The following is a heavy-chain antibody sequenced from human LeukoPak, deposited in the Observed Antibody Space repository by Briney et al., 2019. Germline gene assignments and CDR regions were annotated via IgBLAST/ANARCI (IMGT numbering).Heavy chain of an antibody. J-gene: IGHJ1*01. CDR3: ARAIQH. CDR2: IYYSGST. V-gene: IGHV4-61*10. Sequence: SQTLSLTCSVSGGSIRSESYYWSWIRQPAGKGLEWIGYIYYSGSTNYNPSLKSRVTISVDTSKNQFSLKLSSVTAADTAVYYCARAIQHWGQGTLVTVSS. CDR1: GGSIRSESYY.